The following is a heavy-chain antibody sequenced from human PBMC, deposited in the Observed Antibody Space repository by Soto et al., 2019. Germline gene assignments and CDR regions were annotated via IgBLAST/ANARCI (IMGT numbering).Heavy chain of an antibody. V-gene: IGHV1-69*13. CDR2: IIPIFGTA. J-gene: IGHJ6*02. CDR3: ARSRGATRHYYYYYGMDV. D-gene: IGHD1-26*01. Sequence: ASVKVSCKASGGTFSSYAISWVRQAPGQGLEWMGGIIPIFGTANYAQKFQGRVTITADESTSTAYMELSSLRSEDTAVYYCARSRGATRHYYYYYGMDVWGQGTTVTVSS. CDR1: GGTFSSYA.